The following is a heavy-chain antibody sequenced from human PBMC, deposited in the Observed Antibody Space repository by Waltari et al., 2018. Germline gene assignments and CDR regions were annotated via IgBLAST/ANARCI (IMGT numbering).Heavy chain of an antibody. Sequence: EVQLVESGGGLVQRGGCLRLSCAAPGFTFISHWMTWVRPAQGKGLEWLANIKKDGSESYYGDSVKGRFTISRDNTKNSLYLQMNSLRVEDTAVYYCARADYGGTADYDYWGQGTQVTVSS. V-gene: IGHV3-7*04. D-gene: IGHD4-17*01. CDR2: IKKDGSES. J-gene: IGHJ4*02. CDR3: ARADYGGTADYDY. CDR1: GFTFISHW.